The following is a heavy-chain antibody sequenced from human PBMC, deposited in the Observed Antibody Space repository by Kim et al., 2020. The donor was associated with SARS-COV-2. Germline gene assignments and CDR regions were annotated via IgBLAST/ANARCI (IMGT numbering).Heavy chain of an antibody. Sequence: SVKVSCKASGGTFSSYAISWVRQAPGQGLEWMGGIIPIFGTANYAQKFQGRVTITADESTSTAYMELSSLRSEDTAVYYCARDSGSYYRDYYYYGMDVWGQGTTVTVSS. CDR2: IIPIFGTA. V-gene: IGHV1-69*13. J-gene: IGHJ6*02. D-gene: IGHD1-26*01. CDR3: ARDSGSYYRDYYYYGMDV. CDR1: GGTFSSYA.